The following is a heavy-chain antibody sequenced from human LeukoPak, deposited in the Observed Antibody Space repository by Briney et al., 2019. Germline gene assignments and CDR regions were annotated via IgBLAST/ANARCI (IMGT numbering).Heavy chain of an antibody. V-gene: IGHV3-30*04. Sequence: GGSLRLSCAASGFTFSSYAMHWVRQAPGKGLEWVAVISYDGSNKYYADSVKGRFTISRDNSKNTLYLQMNSLRAEDTTVYYCARILGRYYDFWSGYYTDYWGQGTLVTVSS. CDR1: GFTFSSYA. J-gene: IGHJ4*02. D-gene: IGHD3-3*01. CDR2: ISYDGSNK. CDR3: ARILGRYYDFWSGYYTDY.